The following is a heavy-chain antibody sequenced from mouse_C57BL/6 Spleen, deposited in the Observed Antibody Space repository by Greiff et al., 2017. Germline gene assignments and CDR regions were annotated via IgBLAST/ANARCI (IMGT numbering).Heavy chain of an antibody. CDR2: ISDGGSYT. Sequence: EVQLVESGGGLVKPGGSLKLSCAASGFTFSSYAMSWVRQTPEKRLEWVATISDGGSYTYYPDNVKGRFTISRDNAKNNLYLQMSHLKSEDTAMYYCARDGQLGRYAMDYWGQGTSVTGSS. CDR3: ARDGQLGRYAMDY. CDR1: GFTFSSYA. V-gene: IGHV5-4*01. J-gene: IGHJ4*01. D-gene: IGHD4-1*02.